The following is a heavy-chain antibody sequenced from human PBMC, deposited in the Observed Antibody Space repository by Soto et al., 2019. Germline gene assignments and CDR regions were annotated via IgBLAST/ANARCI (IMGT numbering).Heavy chain of an antibody. V-gene: IGHV3-13*01. CDR1: GFTFSGFG. Sequence: GGSLRLSCEASGFTFSGFGRHWVRQPTGKGLEWVSTIGTAGDTYYAVSVKGRFTISRDNAKNSLSLQMNSLRAGDTAVYFCARGQEVGAHFFDSWGQGTQVTVSS. CDR2: IGTAGDT. CDR3: ARGQEVGAHFFDS. D-gene: IGHD2-15*01. J-gene: IGHJ4*02.